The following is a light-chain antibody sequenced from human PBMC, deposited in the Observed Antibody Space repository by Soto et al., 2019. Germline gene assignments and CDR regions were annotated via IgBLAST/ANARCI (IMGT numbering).Light chain of an antibody. CDR3: QQRSNWPIT. CDR2: DAS. J-gene: IGKJ5*01. Sequence: EIVLTQSPATLSLSPGERATLSCRASQSVSSHLAWYQQKPGQAPRLLIYDASSRATGIPARFSGSGSGTDFTLTLSTLEPEDFAVSYCQQRSNWPITFGQGTRLAIK. CDR1: QSVSSH. V-gene: IGKV3-11*01.